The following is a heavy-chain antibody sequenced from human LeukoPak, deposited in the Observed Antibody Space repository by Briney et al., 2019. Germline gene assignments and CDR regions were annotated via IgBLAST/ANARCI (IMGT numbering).Heavy chain of an antibody. V-gene: IGHV4-4*02. CDR2: ISLTGLT. J-gene: IGHJ4*02. CDR1: GGSISSTNW. CDR3: SRENGAFSPFGY. Sequence: PSETLSLTCGVSGGSISSTNWYSWVRQPPGQGLEWIGEISLTGLTHYNPSLESRVTVSLDKSKNQLSLNLTSVTAADTAVYYCSRENGAFSPFGYWGQGTLVTVLS. D-gene: IGHD2-8*01.